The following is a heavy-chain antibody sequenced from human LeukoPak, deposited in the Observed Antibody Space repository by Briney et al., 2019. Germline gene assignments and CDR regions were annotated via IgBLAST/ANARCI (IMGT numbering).Heavy chain of an antibody. Sequence: GASVKVSCKASGYTFTSYGISWVRQAPGQGLEWMGWISADNGNTDYAQRFQGRVTMTTDTSTSTAYMELRSLRSDDTAVYYCARVVAAAGDFDYWGQGTLVTVSS. J-gene: IGHJ4*02. D-gene: IGHD6-13*01. CDR2: ISADNGNT. CDR1: GYTFTSYG. CDR3: ARVVAAAGDFDY. V-gene: IGHV1-18*01.